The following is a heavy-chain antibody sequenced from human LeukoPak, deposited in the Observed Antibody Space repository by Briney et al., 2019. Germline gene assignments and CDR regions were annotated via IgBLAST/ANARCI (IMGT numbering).Heavy chain of an antibody. J-gene: IGHJ4*02. D-gene: IGHD2-2*02. V-gene: IGHV5-51*01. CDR3: ARPYCSSTSCYNRFDY. CDR1: GYSFTSYW. Sequence: PGESQKISCKGSGYSFTSYWIGWVRQLPGKGLEWMGIIYPGDSDTRYSPSFQGQVTISADKSISTAYLQWSSLKASDTAMYYCARPYCSSTSCYNRFDYWGQGTLVTVSS. CDR2: IYPGDSDT.